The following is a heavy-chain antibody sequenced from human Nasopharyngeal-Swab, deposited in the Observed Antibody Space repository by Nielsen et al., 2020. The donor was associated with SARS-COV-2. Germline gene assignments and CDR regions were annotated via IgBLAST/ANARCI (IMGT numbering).Heavy chain of an antibody. CDR1: GFSLSTSTVG. Sequence: SGPTLVQPSQTLTLTCTFSGFSLSTSTVGVSWVRQLPGKALEWLALLYWDDDNRYNPFLKSGITITKDTSKNHVVLTMTNMDPVDTATYFCVHSTGWRLDYWGQGTLVTVSS. J-gene: IGHJ4*02. CDR2: LYWDDDN. D-gene: IGHD6-19*01. CDR3: VHSTGWRLDY. V-gene: IGHV2-5*02.